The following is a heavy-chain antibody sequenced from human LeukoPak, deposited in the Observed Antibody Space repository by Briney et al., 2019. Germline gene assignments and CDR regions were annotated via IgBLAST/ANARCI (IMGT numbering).Heavy chain of an antibody. CDR1: GFTFSDYE. D-gene: IGHD3-10*01. Sequence: GGSLRLSCAASGFTFSDYEMNWVRQAPGKGLEWVSYISSSGNTIYYVDSVKGRFTISRDNAKNSLYLQMNSLRAEDTAVYYCSRGHDLDRAGPTQFYGMDVWGQGTTVAISS. J-gene: IGHJ6*02. CDR3: SRGHDLDRAGPTQFYGMDV. V-gene: IGHV3-48*03. CDR2: ISSSGNTI.